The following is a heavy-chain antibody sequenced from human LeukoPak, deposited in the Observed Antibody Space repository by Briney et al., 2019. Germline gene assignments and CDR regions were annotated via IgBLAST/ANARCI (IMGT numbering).Heavy chain of an antibody. V-gene: IGHV3-30*02. D-gene: IGHD3-9*01. CDR3: AKVLDILTADYFRPDVYYFDY. CDR2: IRFDGSTK. J-gene: IGHJ4*02. CDR1: GFTFSSYG. Sequence: GGSLRLSCAASGFTFSSYGIHWVRQAPGKGLEWVTFIRFDGSTKYYSDSAKGRFTISRDNSKNMVYLQMNSLRPDDTAIYYCAKVLDILTADYFRPDVYYFDYWGRGTLVTVSS.